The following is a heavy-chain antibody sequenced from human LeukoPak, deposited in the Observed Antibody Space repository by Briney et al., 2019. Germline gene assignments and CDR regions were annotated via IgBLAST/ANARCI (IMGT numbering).Heavy chain of an antibody. CDR2: IYYSGST. CDR3: ARGNSKLNYYYYYMDV. V-gene: IGHV4-59*01. Sequence: PSETLSLTCTVSGGSISSYHWSWIRQPPGKGLEWIGYIYYSGSTNYNPSLKSRVTISVDTSKNQFSLKLSSVTAADTAVYYCARGNSKLNYYYYYMDVWGKGTTVTVSS. CDR1: GGSISSYH. J-gene: IGHJ6*03. D-gene: IGHD4-11*01.